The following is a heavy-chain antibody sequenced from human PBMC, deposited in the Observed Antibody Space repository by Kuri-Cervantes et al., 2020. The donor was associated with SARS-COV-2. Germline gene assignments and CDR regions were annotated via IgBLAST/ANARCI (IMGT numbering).Heavy chain of an antibody. CDR2: INPSSGDT. V-gene: IGHV1-2*02. CDR3: ARGEIAVAGTVDY. J-gene: IGHJ4*02. Sequence: ASVKVSCKTSGYTFTGYYIHWVRQAPGQGLEWMGWINPSSGDTNYAQKFQGRVTMTRDTSINTAYMGLSRLTNDDTAVYYCARGEIAVAGTVDYWGQGTLVTVSS. CDR1: GYTFTGYY. D-gene: IGHD6-19*01.